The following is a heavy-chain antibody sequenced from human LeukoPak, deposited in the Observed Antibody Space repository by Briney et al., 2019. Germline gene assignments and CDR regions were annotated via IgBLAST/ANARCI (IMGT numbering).Heavy chain of an antibody. Sequence: GGSLRLSCAASGFTFTNYAMSWVRQAPGKGLEWVSVISGSGGTTYYADSVKGRFTISRDNSKSTLYLQMNSLRVEDTAVYYCAKGVVATGTRYFDYWGQGPLVTVSS. CDR2: ISGSGGTT. CDR1: GFTFTNYA. J-gene: IGHJ4*02. V-gene: IGHV3-23*01. D-gene: IGHD6-13*01. CDR3: AKGVVATGTRYFDY.